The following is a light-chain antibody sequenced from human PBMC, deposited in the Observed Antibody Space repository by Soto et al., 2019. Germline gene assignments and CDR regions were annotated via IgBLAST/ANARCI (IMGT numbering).Light chain of an antibody. CDR2: AAS. V-gene: IGKV1-39*01. CDR1: QSISTY. J-gene: IGKJ2*01. Sequence: DIQMTQSPFSLSASVGDRVTITCRASQSISTYVNWYQQKAAKAPKLLIYAASRLQSEVPSRFVGGGSDTGFTLTITCLQPEDFSTYYCQQSHGIPYTFGQGTKLEIK. CDR3: QQSHGIPYT.